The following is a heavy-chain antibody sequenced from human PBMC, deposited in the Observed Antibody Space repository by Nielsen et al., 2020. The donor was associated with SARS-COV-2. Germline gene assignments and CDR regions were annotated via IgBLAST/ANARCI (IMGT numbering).Heavy chain of an antibody. J-gene: IGHJ4*02. D-gene: IGHD4-23*01. CDR3: ARDSYGGNGYFDY. V-gene: IGHV3-53*01. CDR1: GFTVSSNY. CDR2: IYSGGST. Sequence: GGSLRLSCAASGFTVSSNYMSWVRQAPGKGLKWVSVIYSGGSTYYADSVKGRFTISRDNSKNTLYLQMNSLRAEDTAVYYCARDSYGGNGYFDYWGQGTLVTVSS.